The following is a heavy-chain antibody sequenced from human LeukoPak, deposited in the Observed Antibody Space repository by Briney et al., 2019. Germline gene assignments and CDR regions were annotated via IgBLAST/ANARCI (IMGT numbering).Heavy chain of an antibody. V-gene: IGHV6-1*01. Sequence: PAQTLSLTCAISGDSVSSNGAAWDWIRQSPSRGLEWLGRTYYRSQQWYSDYAPSVKGRITINADTSQNQFSLHLSSVTPEDTAVYYCGRETDFGVVTNWGQGTLVTVSS. J-gene: IGHJ4*02. CDR3: GRETDFGVVTN. CDR1: GDSVSSNGAA. D-gene: IGHD3-3*01. CDR2: TYYRSQQWYS.